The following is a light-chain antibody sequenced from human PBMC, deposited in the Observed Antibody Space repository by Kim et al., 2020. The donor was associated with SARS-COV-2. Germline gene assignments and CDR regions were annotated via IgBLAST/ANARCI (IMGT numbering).Light chain of an antibody. CDR3: QHSWT. V-gene: IGKV1-5*03. J-gene: IGKJ1*01. CDR1: QGIVSW. Sequence: SALAAFVGDSVTIACRASQGIVSWLHWYQRKPGKAPKFLIYRASNLHRGVPSRFGGSRSGTEFTLTISSLQPDDSATYYCQHSWTFGQGTKVDIK. CDR2: RAS.